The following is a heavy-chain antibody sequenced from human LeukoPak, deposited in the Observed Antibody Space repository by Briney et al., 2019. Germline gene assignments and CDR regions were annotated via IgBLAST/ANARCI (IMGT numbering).Heavy chain of an antibody. Sequence: ASVKVSCKASGYTFTSYYMHWVRQAPGQGLEWMGIINPSGGSTSYAQKFQGRVTMTRDTSTSTVYMELSSLRSEDTAVYYCARDIRSTYYYGSGSYPDDYWGQGTLVTVSS. D-gene: IGHD3-10*01. CDR1: GYTFTSYY. V-gene: IGHV1-46*01. CDR2: INPSGGST. CDR3: ARDIRSTYYYGSGSYPDDY. J-gene: IGHJ4*02.